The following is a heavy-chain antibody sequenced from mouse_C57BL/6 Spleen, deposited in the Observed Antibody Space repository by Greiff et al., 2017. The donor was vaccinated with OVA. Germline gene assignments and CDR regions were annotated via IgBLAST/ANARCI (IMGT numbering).Heavy chain of an antibody. CDR3: ASYYGSSYGYFDV. J-gene: IGHJ1*03. CDR2: IDPSDSYT. CDR1: GYTFTSYW. D-gene: IGHD1-1*01. V-gene: IGHV1-59*01. Sequence: VQLQQPGAELVRPGTSVKLSCKASGYTFTSYWMHWVKQRPGQGLEWIGVIDPSDSYTNYTQKFKGQATLTVDTASSTAYMQLSSLTSEDSAVYYCASYYGSSYGYFDVWGTGTTVTVSS.